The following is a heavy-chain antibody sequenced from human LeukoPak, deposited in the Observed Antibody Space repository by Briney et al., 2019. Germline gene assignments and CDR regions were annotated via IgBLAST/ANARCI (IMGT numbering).Heavy chain of an antibody. J-gene: IGHJ6*02. CDR1: GYTFTGYY. D-gene: IGHD6-19*01. V-gene: IGHV1-2*02. CDR3: ARGHSSGWIINYYYGMDV. Sequence: ASVKVSCKASGYTFTGYYMHWVRQAPGQGLEWMGWINPNSGGTNYAQKFQGRVTMTRDTSISTAYMELSSLRSEDTAVYYCARGHSSGWIINYYYGMDVWGQGTTVTVSS. CDR2: INPNSGGT.